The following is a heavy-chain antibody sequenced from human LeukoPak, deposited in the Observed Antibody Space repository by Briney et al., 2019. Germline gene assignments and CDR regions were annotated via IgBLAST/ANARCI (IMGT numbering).Heavy chain of an antibody. Sequence: GGSLRLSCAASGLTFSSYWMHWVRQAPGKGLVWVSRINSDGSSTSYADSVKGRFTISRDNAKNTLYLQMNSLRAEDTAVYYCSRAWIQLPNWFDPWGQGTLVTVSS. CDR3: SRAWIQLPNWFDP. D-gene: IGHD5-18*01. V-gene: IGHV3-74*01. CDR2: INSDGSST. J-gene: IGHJ5*02. CDR1: GLTFSSYW.